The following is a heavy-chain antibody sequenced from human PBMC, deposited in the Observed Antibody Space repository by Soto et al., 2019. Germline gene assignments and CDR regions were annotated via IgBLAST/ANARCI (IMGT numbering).Heavy chain of an antibody. J-gene: IGHJ4*02. CDR3: ARGYSYGSRYYFDY. Sequence: ASVKVSCKASGYTFTTSGITWVRQAPGQGLEWMGWISTYNGNTNYAQRLQGRVTLTTDTFTSTAYMEMRSLRSDDTAVYYCARGYSYGSRYYFDYWGQGTLVTVSS. D-gene: IGHD5-12*01. V-gene: IGHV1-18*01. CDR1: GYTFTTSG. CDR2: ISTYNGNT.